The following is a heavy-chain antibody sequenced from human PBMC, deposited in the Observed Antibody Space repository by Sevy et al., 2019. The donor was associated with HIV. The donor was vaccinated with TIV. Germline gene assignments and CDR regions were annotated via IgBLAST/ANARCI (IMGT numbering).Heavy chain of an antibody. J-gene: IGHJ3*02. CDR3: AKDRFDGSGYYPEGAFDI. Sequence: GGSLRLSCAASGFTFNNYAMNWVRQAPGKGLERVSAISGSGFSTYYADSVKGRFTFSRDNSKNTRYLQMNSLRAEDTAVYYCAKDRFDGSGYYPEGAFDIWGQGTMVTVSS. V-gene: IGHV3-23*01. CDR2: ISGSGFST. CDR1: GFTFNNYA. D-gene: IGHD3-22*01.